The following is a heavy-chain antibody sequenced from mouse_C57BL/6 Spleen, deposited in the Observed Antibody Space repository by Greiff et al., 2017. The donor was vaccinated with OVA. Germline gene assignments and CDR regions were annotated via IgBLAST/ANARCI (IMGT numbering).Heavy chain of an antibody. D-gene: IGHD2-1*01. CDR1: GYTFTSYG. V-gene: IGHV1-58*01. CDR2: IYIGNGYT. J-gene: IGHJ2*01. Sequence: VHVKQSGAELVRPGSSVKMSCKTSGYTFTSYGINWVKQRPGQGLEWIGYIYIGNGYTEYNEKFKGKATLTSDTSSSTAYMQLSSLTSEDSAIYFCARNYGNFGRGYFDYWGQGTTLTVSS. CDR3: ARNYGNFGRGYFDY.